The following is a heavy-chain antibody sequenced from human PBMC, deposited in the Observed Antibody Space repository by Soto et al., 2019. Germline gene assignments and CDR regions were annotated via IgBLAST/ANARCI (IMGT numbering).Heavy chain of an antibody. V-gene: IGHV5-51*01. Sequence: PVESVKISCNGSGYSFTSYWIGWVRQMPGKGLEWMGIIYPGDSDTRYSPSFQGQVTISADKSISTAYLQWSSLKASDTAMYYWARLVQDIVVVVAATRIHNWFDPWGQGTLVTVSS. D-gene: IGHD2-15*01. CDR1: GYSFTSYW. CDR2: IYPGDSDT. CDR3: ARLVQDIVVVVAATRIHNWFDP. J-gene: IGHJ5*02.